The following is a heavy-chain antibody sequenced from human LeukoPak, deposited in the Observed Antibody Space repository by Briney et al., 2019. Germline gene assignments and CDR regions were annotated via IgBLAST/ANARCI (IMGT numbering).Heavy chain of an antibody. D-gene: IGHD4-17*01. V-gene: IGHV3-23*01. CDR1: GFTFSSYA. J-gene: IGHJ3*02. CDR3: AKLKGPYGDPNDAFDI. CDR2: ISGSGGST. Sequence: GGSLRPSCAASGFTFSSYAMSWVRQAPGKGLEWVSTISGSGGSTYYADSVKGRFTVSRDNSKNTLYLQMNTLRAEDTAVYYCAKLKGPYGDPNDAFDIWGQGTMVTVSS.